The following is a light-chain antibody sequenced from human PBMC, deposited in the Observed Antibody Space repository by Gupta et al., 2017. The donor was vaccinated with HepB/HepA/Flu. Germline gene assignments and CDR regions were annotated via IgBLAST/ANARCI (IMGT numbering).Light chain of an antibody. Sequence: QSALTQPRSVSGSPGQSVPLSCTGTSSDVGVYNSVSWYQQNPGKAPKLMIYDVTKRPSGVPDRFSASKSGNTASLTISGLQAEDEADYYCCSYVGSYTWVFGGGTKLTVL. V-gene: IGLV2-11*01. CDR2: DVT. CDR1: SSDVGVYNS. J-gene: IGLJ3*02. CDR3: CSYVGSYTWV.